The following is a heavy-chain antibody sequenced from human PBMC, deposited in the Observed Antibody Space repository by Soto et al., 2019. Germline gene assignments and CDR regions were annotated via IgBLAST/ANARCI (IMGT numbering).Heavy chain of an antibody. CDR2: IKSKTAGGTT. J-gene: IGHJ4*02. V-gene: IGHV3-15*01. Sequence: GGSLRLSCAASEFTFTNAWMSWVRQAPGKGLEWVGRIKSKTAGGTTDYAAPVQGRFTISRDESRNTLYLQMNSLKTEDTAVYYCTSLYYGHWGQGTLVTVS. D-gene: IGHD4-17*01. CDR1: EFTFTNAW. CDR3: TSLYYGH.